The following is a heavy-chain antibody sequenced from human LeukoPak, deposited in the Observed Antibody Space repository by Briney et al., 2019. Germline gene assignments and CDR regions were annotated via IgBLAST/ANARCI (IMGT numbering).Heavy chain of an antibody. Sequence: ASVKVSCKASGYTFTNYDINWVRQATGQGLEWMGWMNPKSGTTDYAQKVRGRVTMSSDTSINTAYMELSSLTSGDTAVYYCARSGYDKTGIGYWGQGTLVTVSS. CDR3: ARSGYDKTGIGY. V-gene: IGHV1-8*01. CDR1: GYTFTNYD. CDR2: MNPKSGTT. D-gene: IGHD5-12*01. J-gene: IGHJ4*02.